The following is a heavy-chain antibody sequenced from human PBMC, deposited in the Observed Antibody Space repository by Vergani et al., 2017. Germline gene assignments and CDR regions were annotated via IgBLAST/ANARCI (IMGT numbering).Heavy chain of an antibody. CDR2: IIPILGIA. CDR3: ARDQLVPALVWSH. Sequence: QVQLVQSGAEVKKPGSSVKVSCKASGGTFSSYTISWVRQAPGQGLEWMGRIIPILGIANYAQKFQGRVTITADKSTSTAYIELSSLRSEDTAVYYCARDQLVPALVWSHWGQGTLVTVSS. CDR1: GGTFSSYT. J-gene: IGHJ4*02. D-gene: IGHD6-6*01. V-gene: IGHV1-69*02.